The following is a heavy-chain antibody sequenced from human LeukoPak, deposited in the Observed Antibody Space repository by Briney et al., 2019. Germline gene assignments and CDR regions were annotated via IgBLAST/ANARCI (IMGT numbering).Heavy chain of an antibody. D-gene: IGHD1-26*01. V-gene: IGHV3-74*01. CDR1: GFTFSSYW. J-gene: IGHJ4*02. Sequence: PGGSLRLSCAASGFTFSSYWMHWVRQAPGKGLVWVSRINTDGSTTSYVDSVKGRFTISRDNAKNMLYLQMNSLRAEDTAVYYCARVAVGSYSFDYGARGPWAPVPS. CDR2: INTDGSTT. CDR3: ARVAVGSYSFDY.